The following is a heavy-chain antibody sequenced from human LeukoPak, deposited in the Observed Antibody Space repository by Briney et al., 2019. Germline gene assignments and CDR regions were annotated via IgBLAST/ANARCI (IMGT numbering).Heavy chain of an antibody. CDR1: GDSISTYY. CDR2: ISDSGST. D-gene: IGHD6-19*01. J-gene: IGHJ4*02. V-gene: IGHV4-59*01. Sequence: PWETLSLTCTVSGDSISTYYWTWIRQPPGKGLEWIGYISDSGSTNYNPSLKSRVTISVDTSKNQFSLNLSSVTAADTAVYYCARDLLSTAGYFDYWGQGTLVTVSS. CDR3: ARDLLSTAGYFDY.